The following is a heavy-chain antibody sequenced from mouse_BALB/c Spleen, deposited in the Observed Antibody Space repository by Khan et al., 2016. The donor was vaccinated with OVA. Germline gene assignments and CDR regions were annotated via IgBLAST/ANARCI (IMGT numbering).Heavy chain of an antibody. Sequence: QVQLQQSGTELVKPGASVKLSCKASGYTFTSYDINWVRQRPEQGLEWIGWIFPGDDNTNYNEKFKGKATLTTDKSSSTVYMQLSRLTSEDSAVYFCARRRGSMDYWGQGTSVTVSS. CDR2: IFPGDDNT. CDR1: GYTFTSYD. CDR3: ARRRGSMDY. V-gene: IGHV1S56*01. J-gene: IGHJ4*01.